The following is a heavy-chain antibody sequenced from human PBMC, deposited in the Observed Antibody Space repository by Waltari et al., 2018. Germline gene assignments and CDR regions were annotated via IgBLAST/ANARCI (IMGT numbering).Heavy chain of an antibody. Sequence: QVQLQESGPGLVKPSPTLSLTCTVSGGSISSGSSYWSWTRQPAGKGLEGIGRIYTSGSTNYNPSLKSRVTISVDTSKNQFSLKLSSVTAADTAVYYCARDYYDSSGYLGYWGQGTLVTVSS. J-gene: IGHJ4*02. D-gene: IGHD3-22*01. CDR1: GGSISSGSSY. CDR3: ARDYYDSSGYLGY. CDR2: IYTSGST. V-gene: IGHV4-61*02.